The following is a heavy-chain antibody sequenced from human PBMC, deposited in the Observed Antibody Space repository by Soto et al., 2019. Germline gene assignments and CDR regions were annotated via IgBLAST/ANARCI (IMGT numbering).Heavy chain of an antibody. CDR1: GFTFSSYG. D-gene: IGHD3-16*01. J-gene: IGHJ4*02. CDR2: ISYDGSNK. V-gene: IGHV3-30*18. CDR3: AKPPQGGYVWGSYWHLGY. Sequence: QVQLVESGGGVVQPGRSLRLSCAASGFTFSSYGMHWVRQAPGKGLEWVAVISYDGSNKYYVDSVKGRFTISRDNSKNTLYLQMNSLRAEDTAVYDCAKPPQGGYVWGSYWHLGYWGQGTLVTVSS.